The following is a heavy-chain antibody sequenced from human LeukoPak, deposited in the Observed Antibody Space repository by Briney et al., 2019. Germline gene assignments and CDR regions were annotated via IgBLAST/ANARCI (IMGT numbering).Heavy chain of an antibody. D-gene: IGHD3-10*01. CDR2: IYYSGST. J-gene: IGHJ4*02. V-gene: IGHV4-39*01. CDR3: ARHTGFRELYSYYFDY. CDR1: GGSISSSSYY. Sequence: SETLSLTCTVSGGSISSSSYYWGWIRQPPGKGLEWIGSIYYSGSTYYNPSLKSRVTISVDTSKNQFSLKLSSVTAADTAVYYCARHTGFRELYSYYFDYWGQGTLVTVSS.